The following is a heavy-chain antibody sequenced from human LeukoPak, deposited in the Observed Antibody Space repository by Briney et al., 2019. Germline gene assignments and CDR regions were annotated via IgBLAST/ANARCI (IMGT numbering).Heavy chain of an antibody. CDR1: GGSFSGYH. J-gene: IGHJ6*03. Sequence: SETLSLTCAVFGGSFSGYHWSWIRQPPGKGLEWIGGVNYGESTNYNPSLKSRVTISVDTSKNQFSLKLSSVTAADTAVYYCARSYYYYYMDVWGKGTTVTISS. V-gene: IGHV4-34*01. CDR2: VNYGEST. CDR3: ARSYYYYYMDV.